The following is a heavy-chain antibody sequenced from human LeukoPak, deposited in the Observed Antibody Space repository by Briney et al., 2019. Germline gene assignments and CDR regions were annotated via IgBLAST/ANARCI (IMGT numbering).Heavy chain of an antibody. CDR3: ARRVSYGDFDY. D-gene: IGHD4-17*01. CDR1: GYTFTSYD. Sequence: GASVKVSCKASGYTFTSYDVNWVRQATGQGLEWMGWMNPNSGSTGYAQKFQGRVTITRNTSISTAYMQLSSLRSEDTAVYYCARRVSYGDFDYWGQGTLVTVSS. J-gene: IGHJ4*02. V-gene: IGHV1-8*01. CDR2: MNPNSGST.